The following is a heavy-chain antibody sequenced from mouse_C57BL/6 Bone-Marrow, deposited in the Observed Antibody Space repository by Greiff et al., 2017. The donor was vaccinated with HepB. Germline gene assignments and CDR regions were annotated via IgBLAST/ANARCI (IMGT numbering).Heavy chain of an antibody. Sequence: EVQVVESGGGLVKPGGSLKLSCAASGFTFSDYGMHWVRQAPEKGLEWVAYISSGSSTIYYAVTVKGRFTISRDNAKNTLFLQMTSLRSEDTAMYYCARGKLTGSSHYYAMDYWGQGTSVTVSS. V-gene: IGHV5-17*01. J-gene: IGHJ4*01. CDR1: GFTFSDYG. CDR3: ARGKLTGSSHYYAMDY. CDR2: ISSGSSTI. D-gene: IGHD4-1*01.